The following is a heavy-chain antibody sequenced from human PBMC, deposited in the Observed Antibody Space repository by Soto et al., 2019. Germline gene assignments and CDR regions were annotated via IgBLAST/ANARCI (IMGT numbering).Heavy chain of an antibody. CDR3: ANQERGSYFAY. CDR2: ISNDGSSE. Sequence: QVQLVESGGSVVQPGRSLRLSCAASGFTFNKYGMHWVRQAPGKGLEWVAAISNDGSSEYYADSVLGRFTISRDNPKNTLYLQMNSLKSEDTAVYSCANQERGSYFAYSGQGTLVTVSS. J-gene: IGHJ4*02. D-gene: IGHD3-16*01. V-gene: IGHV3-30*18. CDR1: GFTFNKYG.